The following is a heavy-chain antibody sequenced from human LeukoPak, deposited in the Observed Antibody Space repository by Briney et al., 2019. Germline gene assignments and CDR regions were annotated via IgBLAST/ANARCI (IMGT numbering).Heavy chain of an antibody. J-gene: IGHJ3*02. D-gene: IGHD3-3*01. V-gene: IGHV1-69*13. CDR1: GGTFSSYA. CDR2: IIPIFGTA. Sequence: SVTVSCKASGGTFSSYAISWVRQAPGQGLEWMGGIIPIFGTANYAQKFQGRVTITADESTSTAYMELSSLRSEDTAVYYCARSVNYDFWSGRGGAFDIWGQGTMVTVSS. CDR3: ARSVNYDFWSGRGGAFDI.